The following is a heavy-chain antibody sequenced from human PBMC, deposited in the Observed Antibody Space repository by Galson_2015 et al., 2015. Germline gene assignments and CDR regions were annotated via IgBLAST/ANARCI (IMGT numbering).Heavy chain of an antibody. J-gene: IGHJ4*01. D-gene: IGHD3-3*01. CDR3: ARQILDYDFWSGYYPTIFDY. CDR1: EFTFSSYY. CDR2: ISRTTTYI. V-gene: IGHV3-21*01. Sequence: SLRLSCAASEFTFSSYYMSWVRQAPGKGLEWVSSISRTTTYIYYADSVKGRFTISRDNATNSLYLQMNSLGAEDTAVYYCARQILDYDFWSGYYPTIFDYWGHGTLVTVAS.